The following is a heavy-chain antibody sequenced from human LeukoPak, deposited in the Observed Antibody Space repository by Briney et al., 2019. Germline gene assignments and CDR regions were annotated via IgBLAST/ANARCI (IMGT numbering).Heavy chain of an antibody. CDR3: ARDGAYDILTGYYRIKGKPFGY. CDR1: GGTFSSYA. Sequence: SVKVSCKASGGTFSSYAISWVRQAPGQGLEWMGRIIPILGIANYAQKFQGRVTITADKSTSTAYMELSSLRSEDTAVYYCARDGAYDILTGYYRIKGKPFGYWGQGTLVTVSS. J-gene: IGHJ4*02. CDR2: IIPILGIA. V-gene: IGHV1-69*04. D-gene: IGHD3-9*01.